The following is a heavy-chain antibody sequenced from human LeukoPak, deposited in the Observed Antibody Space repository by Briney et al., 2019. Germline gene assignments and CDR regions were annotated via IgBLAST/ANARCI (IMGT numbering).Heavy chain of an antibody. D-gene: IGHD1-14*01. Sequence: GGSLRLSCAASGFTFSSYWMSWVRQAPGKGLEWVANIKQDGSEKYYVDSVKGRFTISRDNAKNTLYLQMNSLRVEDTAVYYCAREVFASTNWLDPWGQGTLVTVSS. CDR3: AREVFASTNWLDP. V-gene: IGHV3-7*01. J-gene: IGHJ5*02. CDR2: IKQDGSEK. CDR1: GFTFSSYW.